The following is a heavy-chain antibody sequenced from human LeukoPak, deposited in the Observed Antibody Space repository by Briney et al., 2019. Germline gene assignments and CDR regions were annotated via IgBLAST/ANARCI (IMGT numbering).Heavy chain of an antibody. V-gene: IGHV3-23*01. CDR3: AKDIPDYYDSSGYYEDDALDI. D-gene: IGHD3-22*01. Sequence: GGSLRLSCAASGFTFSSYAMSWVRQAPGKGLECVSAISGSGGSTYYADPVKGQFTISRDNSKNTLYLQMNSLRAEDTAVYDCAKDIPDYYDSSGYYEDDALDIWGQGTMVTVSS. CDR1: GFTFSSYA. CDR2: ISGSGGST. J-gene: IGHJ3*02.